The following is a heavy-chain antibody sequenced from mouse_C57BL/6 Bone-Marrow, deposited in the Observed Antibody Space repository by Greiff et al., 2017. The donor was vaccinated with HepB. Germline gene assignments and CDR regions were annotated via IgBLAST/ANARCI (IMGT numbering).Heavy chain of an antibody. CDR2: IDPSDSYI. Sequence: QVQLQQPGAELVMPGASVKLSCKASGYTFTSYWMHWVKQRPGQGLEWIGEIDPSDSYINYNQKFKGKSTLTVDKSSSTAYMQLSSLTSEDSAVYYCARYDYGSSYVWYFDVWGTGTTVTVSS. J-gene: IGHJ1*03. V-gene: IGHV1-69*01. CDR1: GYTFTSYW. D-gene: IGHD1-1*01. CDR3: ARYDYGSSYVWYFDV.